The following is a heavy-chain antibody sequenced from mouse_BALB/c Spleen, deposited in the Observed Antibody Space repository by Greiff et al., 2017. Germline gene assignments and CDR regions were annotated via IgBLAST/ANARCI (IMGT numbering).Heavy chain of an antibody. Sequence: EVQLQQSGPSLVKPSQTLSLTCSVTGDSITSGYWNWIRKFPGNKLEYMGYISYSGSTNYNPSLKSRISITRDTSKNQYYLQLNSVTTEDTATYSCAREKGIYYGSSMDYWGQGTSVTVSS. V-gene: IGHV3-8*02. CDR3: AREKGIYYGSSMDY. CDR2: ISYSGST. D-gene: IGHD1-1*01. J-gene: IGHJ4*01. CDR1: GDSITSGY.